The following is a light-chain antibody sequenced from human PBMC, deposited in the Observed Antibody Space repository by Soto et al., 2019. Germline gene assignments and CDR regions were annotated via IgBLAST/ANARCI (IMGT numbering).Light chain of an antibody. CDR2: GAS. CDR1: QSVSSNY. Sequence: EIVVTQSPGTLSLSPGERATLSCRASQSVSSNYLAWYQQKPGQAPRLLIYGASSRASDIPARFSGSGSGTDFTIIISRLEPEDFAMYYGQQYGSSPFTFGPGTKVDGK. CDR3: QQYGSSPFT. J-gene: IGKJ3*01. V-gene: IGKV3-20*01.